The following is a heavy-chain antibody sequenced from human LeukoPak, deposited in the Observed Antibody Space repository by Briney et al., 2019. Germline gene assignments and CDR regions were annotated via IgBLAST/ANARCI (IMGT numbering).Heavy chain of an antibody. J-gene: IGHJ4*02. CDR2: IYPGDSDT. CDR3: ARLSYYYDSSGSLYY. Sequence: GESLKISCKGSGYSFTSYWIGWVRQMPGKGLEWMGLIYPGDSDTRYSPSFQGQVTISADKSISTAYLQWSSLKASDTAMYYCARLSYYYDSSGSLYYWGQGTLVTVSS. CDR1: GYSFTSYW. V-gene: IGHV5-51*01. D-gene: IGHD3-22*01.